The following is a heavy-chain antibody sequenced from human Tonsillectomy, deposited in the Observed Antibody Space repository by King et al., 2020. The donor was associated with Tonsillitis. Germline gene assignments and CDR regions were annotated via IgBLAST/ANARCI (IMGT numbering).Heavy chain of an antibody. CDR3: ARKLHYYDSSELGWFDP. CDR1: GITISSYW. D-gene: IGHD3-22*01. CDR2: INQDGSKK. Sequence: VQLVESGGGLVQPGGSLRLSCAASGITISSYWMTWVRQGPGKGLEWVATINQDGSKKYYVDSLKGRFTISRDNAKNSLYLQMNSLRAEDTAVYYCARKLHYYDSSELGWFDPWGQGTLVTVSS. J-gene: IGHJ5*02. V-gene: IGHV3-7*03.